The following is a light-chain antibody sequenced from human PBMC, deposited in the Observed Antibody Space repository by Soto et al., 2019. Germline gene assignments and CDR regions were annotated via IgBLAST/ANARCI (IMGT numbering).Light chain of an antibody. Sequence: QTVVTQEPSFSVSPGGTVTLTCGLSSGSVSTSHFPNWYQQTPGQPPRTLIYGTKTRSSGVPVRFSGSILGIRAALTITGAQADDESDYYCVLYVGSGIWVFGGGTKLTVL. J-gene: IGLJ3*02. CDR2: GTK. CDR3: VLYVGSGIWV. CDR1: SGSVSTSHF. V-gene: IGLV8-61*01.